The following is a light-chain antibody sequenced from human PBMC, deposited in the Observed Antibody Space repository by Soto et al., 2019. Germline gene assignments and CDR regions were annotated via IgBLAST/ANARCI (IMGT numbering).Light chain of an antibody. J-gene: IGLJ3*02. CDR2: EVN. CDR1: NSDVGAYNY. CDR3: ASYTISSTRV. V-gene: IGLV2-14*01. Sequence: QSALTQPASVSRSPGQSITISCTGSNSDVGAYNYVSWYQQHPGKAPKLIIYEVNNRPSGVSHRFSGSKSGNTASLTISGLQADDEADYYCASYTISSTRVFGGGTKVTVL.